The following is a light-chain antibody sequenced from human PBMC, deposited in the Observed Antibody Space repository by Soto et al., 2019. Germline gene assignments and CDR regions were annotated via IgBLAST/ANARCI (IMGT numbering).Light chain of an antibody. CDR2: DAS. J-gene: IGKJ4*02. V-gene: IGKV3-11*01. CDR1: QSVSSY. Sequence: EIVLTQSPATLSLSPGEKATLSCRASQSVSSYLAWYQHKPGRAPRLLIYDASNRATDIPGRCSGSGSGTDFTLTISSLEPEDFAVYYCQQRFTFGGGTKVEIK. CDR3: QQRFT.